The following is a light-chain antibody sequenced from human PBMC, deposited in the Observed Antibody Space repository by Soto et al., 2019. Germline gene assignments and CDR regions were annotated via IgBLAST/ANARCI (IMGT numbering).Light chain of an antibody. CDR1: SRDIGAYNL. J-gene: IGLJ2*01. V-gene: IGLV2-14*01. Sequence: QSALTQPASVSGSPGQSITISCSGTSRDIGAYNLVSWYQQPPGKAPKLLIYEVRNRPSGISYRFSGSKSGTTACLTISSLLPEDEADYYCSAYTSRSTLVFGGGTKLTVL. CDR2: EVR. CDR3: SAYTSRSTLV.